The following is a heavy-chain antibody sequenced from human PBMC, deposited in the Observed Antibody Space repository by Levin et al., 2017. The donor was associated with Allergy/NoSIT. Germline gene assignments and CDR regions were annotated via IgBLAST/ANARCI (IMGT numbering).Heavy chain of an antibody. CDR1: GGSISSYY. CDR3: ARKAPVLRYFDWLLPTHAFDI. CDR2: IYYSGST. Sequence: SETLSLTCTVSGGSISSYYWSWIRQPPGKGLEWIGYIYYSGSTNYNPSLKSRVTISVDTSKNQFSLKLSSVTAADTAVYYCARKAPVLRYFDWLLPTHAFDIWGQGTMVTVSS. D-gene: IGHD3-9*01. V-gene: IGHV4-59*01. J-gene: IGHJ3*02.